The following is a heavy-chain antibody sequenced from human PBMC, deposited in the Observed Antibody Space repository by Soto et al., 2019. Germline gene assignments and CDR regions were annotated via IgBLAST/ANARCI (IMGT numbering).Heavy chain of an antibody. Sequence: QVQLVESGGGVVQPGRSLRLSCAASGCTFSSYGMHWVRQAPGKGLEWVAVIWYDGSNKYYADSVKGRFTISRDNSKNTLYLQMNSLRAEDTAVYYCARDEGVGSRRPYYFDYWGQGTLVTVSS. CDR2: IWYDGSNK. D-gene: IGHD2-2*01. V-gene: IGHV3-33*01. CDR3: ARDEGVGSRRPYYFDY. CDR1: GCTFSSYG. J-gene: IGHJ4*02.